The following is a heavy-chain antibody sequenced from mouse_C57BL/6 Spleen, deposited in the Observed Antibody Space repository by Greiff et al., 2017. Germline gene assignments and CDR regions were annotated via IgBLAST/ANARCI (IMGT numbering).Heavy chain of an antibody. CDR2: IYPGSGST. Sequence: QVQLQQPGAELVKPGASVTMSCKASGYTFTSYWITWVKPRPGQGLEWIGDIYPGSGSTNYNEKFKSKATLTGDTSSSTADMQLSSLTSEDSAVYYCARSFITTDFDYWGQGTTLTVSS. V-gene: IGHV1-55*01. J-gene: IGHJ2*01. CDR1: GYTFTSYW. CDR3: ARSFITTDFDY. D-gene: IGHD1-1*01.